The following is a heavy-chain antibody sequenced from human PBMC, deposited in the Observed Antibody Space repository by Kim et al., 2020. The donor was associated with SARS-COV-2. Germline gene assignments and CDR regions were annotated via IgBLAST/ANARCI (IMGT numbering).Heavy chain of an antibody. J-gene: IGHJ6*01. CDR3: ARGRHGGPPSYYYYGMDV. CDR1: GFTFSSYD. CDR2: IATAGDT. Sequence: GGSLRLSCAASGFTFSSYDMHWVRQATGKGLEWVSAIATAGDTYYQVAVKGRLTISSENAKNSSYLQMNSRRGGDTAVYYCARGRHGGPPSYYYYGMDV. D-gene: IGHD2-15*01. V-gene: IGHV3-13*01.